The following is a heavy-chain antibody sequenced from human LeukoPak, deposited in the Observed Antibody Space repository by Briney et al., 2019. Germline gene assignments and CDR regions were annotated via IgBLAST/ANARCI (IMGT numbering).Heavy chain of an antibody. CDR3: ARHRANWNYGFDY. Sequence: SETLSLTCSVSGGSISSYYWSWIRQPPGKGLEWIGYISYSESTDYNPSLKSRVTISVDTSKNQFSLKLTSLTAAVTAVYYCARHRANWNYGFDYWGQGTLVTVSS. CDR2: ISYSEST. J-gene: IGHJ4*02. V-gene: IGHV4-59*08. D-gene: IGHD1-7*01. CDR1: GGSISSYY.